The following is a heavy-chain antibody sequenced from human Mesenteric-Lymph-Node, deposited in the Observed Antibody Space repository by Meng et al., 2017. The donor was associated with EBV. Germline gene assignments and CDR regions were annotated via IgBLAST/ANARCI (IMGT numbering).Heavy chain of an antibody. CDR2: IYYSGST. CDR3: ATSSLTVDY. CDR1: GGPISISSYD. J-gene: IGHJ4*02. Sequence: QLHRRASAPGMDQLPHTRSLTCTVSGGPISISSYDWGGSRQPPGKGLEGIGSIYYSGSTYYNPSLKSRVTISVDTSKNQFALKLSSVTAADTAVYYCATSSLTVDYWGQGTLVTVSS. V-gene: IGHV4-39*07.